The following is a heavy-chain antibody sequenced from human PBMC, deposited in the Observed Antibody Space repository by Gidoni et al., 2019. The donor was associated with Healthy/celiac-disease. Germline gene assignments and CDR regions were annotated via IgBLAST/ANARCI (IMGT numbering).Heavy chain of an antibody. CDR2: ISWNSGRI. CDR3: AKVSHPHSSGWYRAIFDY. D-gene: IGHD6-19*01. V-gene: IGHV3-9*01. Sequence: EVQLVESGGGLVQPGRSLRLSCAASGFTFDDYAMHWVRQAPAQGLEWVSGISWNSGRIGYADSVKGRFTISRDNAKNSLYLQMNSLRAEDTALYYCAKVSHPHSSGWYRAIFDYWGQGTLVTVSS. CDR1: GFTFDDYA. J-gene: IGHJ4*02.